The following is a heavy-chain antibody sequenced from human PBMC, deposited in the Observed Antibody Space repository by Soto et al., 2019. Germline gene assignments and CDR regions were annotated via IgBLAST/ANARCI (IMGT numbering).Heavy chain of an antibody. CDR3: AKDLEGSSWSHGYFQH. J-gene: IGHJ1*01. V-gene: IGHV3-23*01. D-gene: IGHD6-13*01. Sequence: PGGSLRLSCAASGFTFSSYAMSWVRQAPGKGLEWVSAISGSGGSTYYADSVKGRLTISRDNSKNTLYLQMNSLRAEDTAVYYCAKDLEGSSWSHGYFQHWGQGTLVTVSS. CDR2: ISGSGGST. CDR1: GFTFSSYA.